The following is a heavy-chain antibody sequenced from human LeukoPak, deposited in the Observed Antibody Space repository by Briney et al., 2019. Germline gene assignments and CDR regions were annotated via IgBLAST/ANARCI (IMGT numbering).Heavy chain of an antibody. J-gene: IGHJ4*02. CDR3: ARVGSSGWYQGYYFDY. Sequence: SETLSLTCTVSGGSISSYYWSWIRQPPGKGLEWIGYIYYSGSTNYNPSLKSRVTISVDTSKNQFSLKLSSVTAADTAVYYCARVGSSGWYQGYYFDYWGQGTLVTVSS. CDR2: IYYSGST. CDR1: GGSISSYY. V-gene: IGHV4-59*01. D-gene: IGHD6-19*01.